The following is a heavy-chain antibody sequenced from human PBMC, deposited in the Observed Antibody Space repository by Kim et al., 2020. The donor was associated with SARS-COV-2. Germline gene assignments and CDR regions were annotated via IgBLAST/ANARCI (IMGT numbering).Heavy chain of an antibody. D-gene: IGHD1-20*01. CDR2: ISSMSTTL. CDR3: TRDSFRNDTYITFDY. Sequence: GGSLRLSCAASGFPFSIYSMNWVRQAPGRGLEWVAYISSMSTTLYYADSVKGRFTISRDDARRTLYLQMNSLRDEDTAVYYCTRDSFRNDTYITFDYWGQGNLVTVSS. J-gene: IGHJ4*02. CDR1: GFPFSIYS. V-gene: IGHV3-48*02.